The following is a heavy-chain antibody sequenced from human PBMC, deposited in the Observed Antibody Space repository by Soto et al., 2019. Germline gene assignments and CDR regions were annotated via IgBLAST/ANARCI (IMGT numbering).Heavy chain of an antibody. CDR2: IYYSGST. CDR3: ARVWGGAFDI. D-gene: IGHD3-10*01. J-gene: IGHJ3*02. V-gene: IGHV4-31*03. CDR1: GGSISRGGYY. Sequence: TLSLTCTVSGGSISRGGYYWSWFRQHPGKGLEWIGYIYYSGSTYYNPSLKSRVTISVDTSKSQFSLKLSSVTAADTAVYYCARVWGGAFDIWGQGTMVTVSS.